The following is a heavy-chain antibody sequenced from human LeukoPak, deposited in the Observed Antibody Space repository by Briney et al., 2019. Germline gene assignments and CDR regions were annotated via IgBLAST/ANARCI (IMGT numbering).Heavy chain of an antibody. J-gene: IGHJ4*02. V-gene: IGHV3-53*01. Sequence: GSLRLSCAASGFTVSSNYMSWVRQAPGKGLEWVSVIYSGGNTYYADSVKGRFTISRDNSKNTLYLQMNSLRAEDTAVYYCANPDDYGGNRPLGYWGQGTLVTVSS. CDR1: GFTVSSNY. CDR3: ANPDDYGGNRPLGY. D-gene: IGHD4-23*01. CDR2: IYSGGNT.